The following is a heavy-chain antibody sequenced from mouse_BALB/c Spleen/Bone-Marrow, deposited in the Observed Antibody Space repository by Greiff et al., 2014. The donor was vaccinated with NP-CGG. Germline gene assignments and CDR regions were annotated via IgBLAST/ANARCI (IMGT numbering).Heavy chain of an antibody. J-gene: IGHJ4*01. CDR2: VNPNNGGT. CDR1: GFSFTGHY. CDR3: ARSPFYYGSSLNYAMDY. D-gene: IGHD1-1*01. Sequence: VQLQQPGPDLVKPGASAKISCKASGFSFTGHYMHWVKQSHGKSLEWIGRVNPNNGGTSYNQKFKGKAILTVDKSSSTAYMELRSLTSEDSAVYYCARSPFYYGSSLNYAMDYWGQGTSVTVSS. V-gene: IGHV1-26*01.